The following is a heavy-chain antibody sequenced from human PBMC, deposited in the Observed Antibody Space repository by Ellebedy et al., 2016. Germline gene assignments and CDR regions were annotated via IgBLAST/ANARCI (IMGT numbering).Heavy chain of an antibody. CDR1: GVIFSRYD. D-gene: IGHD1/OR15-1a*01. J-gene: IGHJ6*02. Sequence: GGSLRLSXAASGVIFSRYDIQWVRQAPGKGLEWVALISPDGSNEHYTDSVKGRFTISRDNSKFRVYLQMNSLIVDDTAVYYCARVRAPDLHNNRAMDVWGQGTTVTVAS. V-gene: IGHV3-30*03. CDR3: ARVRAPDLHNNRAMDV. CDR2: ISPDGSNE.